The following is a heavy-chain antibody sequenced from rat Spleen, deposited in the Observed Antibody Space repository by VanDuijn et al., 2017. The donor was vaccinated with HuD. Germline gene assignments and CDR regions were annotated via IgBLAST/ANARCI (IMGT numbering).Heavy chain of an antibody. D-gene: IGHD4-2*01. J-gene: IGHJ2*01. V-gene: IGHV2-6*01. CDR2: ISSGGST. CDR3: ARGEN. Sequence: QVQLKESGPGLVQPSQTLSLTCTVSGFSLTSYTVSWVRQPPGKGLEWIAAISSGGSTYYNSALKSRLSISRDTSKSQVFLKMNSLQTEDTAMYFCARGENWGQGVMVTVSS. CDR1: GFSLTSYT.